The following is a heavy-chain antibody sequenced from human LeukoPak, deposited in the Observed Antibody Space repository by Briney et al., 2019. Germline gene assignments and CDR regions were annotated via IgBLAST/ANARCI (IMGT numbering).Heavy chain of an antibody. V-gene: IGHV3-21*01. CDR2: ISSSSSYI. D-gene: IGHD4-17*01. CDR3: ARDALYGDYCVDY. CDR1: GFTFSSYS. J-gene: IGHJ4*02. Sequence: KAGGSLRLSCAASGFTFSSYSMNWVRQAPGKGLEWVSSISSSSSYIYYADSVKGRFTISRDNAKNSLYLQMNSLRAEDTAVYYCARDALYGDYCVDYWGQGTLVTVSS.